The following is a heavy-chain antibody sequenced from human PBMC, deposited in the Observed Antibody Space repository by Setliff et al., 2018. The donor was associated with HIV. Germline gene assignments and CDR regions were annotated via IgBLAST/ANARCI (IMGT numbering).Heavy chain of an antibody. J-gene: IGHJ4*02. D-gene: IGHD3-16*02. CDR3: AKDTHDYVWGSYRLMDY. CDR2: ISSSSSYI. CDR1: GFTFSSHS. Sequence: PGGSLRLSCAASGFTFSSHSMNWVRQAPGKGLEWVSSISSSSSYIYYADSVKGRFTISRDNSKNTLYLQLNSLGAEDTAVYYCAKDTHDYVWGSYRLMDYWGQGTLVTVSS. V-gene: IGHV3-21*01.